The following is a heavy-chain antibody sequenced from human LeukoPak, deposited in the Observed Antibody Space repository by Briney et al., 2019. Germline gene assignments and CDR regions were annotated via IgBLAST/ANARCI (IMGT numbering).Heavy chain of an antibody. CDR2: IYYSGST. D-gene: IGHD1-26*01. J-gene: IGHJ6*03. Sequence: SETLSLTCTVSGGSISSYYWSWLRQPPGRGLEWIGYIYYSGSTNYNPSLKSRVTISVDTSKNQFSLKLSSVTAADTAVYYCARVVGGSYYYYYYMDVWGKGTTVTVSS. CDR3: ARVVGGSYYYYYYMDV. CDR1: GGSISSYY. V-gene: IGHV4-59*01.